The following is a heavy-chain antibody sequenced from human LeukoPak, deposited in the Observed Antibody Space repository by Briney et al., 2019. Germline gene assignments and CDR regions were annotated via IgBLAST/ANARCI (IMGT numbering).Heavy chain of an antibody. CDR2: LSGSGDST. D-gene: IGHD2-2*01. V-gene: IGHV3-23*01. CDR1: GFTFSSYA. J-gene: IGHJ4*02. CDR3: AKEVWSAMYYFDF. Sequence: PGGSLRLSCAASGFTFSSYAMSWVRQAPGKGLEWVSTLSGSGDSTYYANSVKGRFTISRDNSKNTLFLQMNSMRAEDTAVYYCAKEVWSAMYYFDFWGQGTLVTVSS.